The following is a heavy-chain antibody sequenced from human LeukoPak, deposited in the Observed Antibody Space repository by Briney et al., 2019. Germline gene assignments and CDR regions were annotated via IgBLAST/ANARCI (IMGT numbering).Heavy chain of an antibody. D-gene: IGHD6-13*01. Sequence: ASVKVSCKASGYTFTGYYMHWVRQAPGQGLEWMGWINPNSGGTNYAQKFQGRVTKTRDTSISTAYMELSRLRSDDTAVYYCAPSATSIAAAYGYWGQGTLVTVSS. V-gene: IGHV1-2*02. CDR3: APSATSIAAAYGY. CDR2: INPNSGGT. J-gene: IGHJ4*02. CDR1: GYTFTGYY.